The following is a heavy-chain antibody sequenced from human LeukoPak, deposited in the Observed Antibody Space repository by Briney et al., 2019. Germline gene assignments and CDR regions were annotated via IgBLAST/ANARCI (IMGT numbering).Heavy chain of an antibody. CDR1: GGSISSSSYY. CDR3: ARLRFTDYYYYGMDV. J-gene: IGHJ6*02. D-gene: IGHD3-10*01. Sequence: SETLSLTCTVSGGSISSSSYYWGWIRQPPGKGLEWIGSIYYSGSTYYNPSLKSRVTISEDTSKNQFSLKLSSVTAADTAVYYCARLRFTDYYYYGMDVWGQGTTVTVSS. V-gene: IGHV4-39*07. CDR2: IYYSGST.